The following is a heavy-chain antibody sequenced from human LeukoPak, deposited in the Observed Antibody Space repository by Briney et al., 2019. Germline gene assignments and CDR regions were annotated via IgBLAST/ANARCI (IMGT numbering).Heavy chain of an antibody. D-gene: IGHD3-22*01. V-gene: IGHV4-34*01. CDR2: INHSGST. CDR1: GGSFSGYY. CDR3: ARFYYYDSSGYYNYFDY. J-gene: IGHJ4*02. Sequence: SETLSLTCAVYGGSFSGYYWSWIRQPPGKGLEWIGEINHSGSTNYNPSLKSRVTISVDTSKNQFSPKLSSVTAADTAVYYCARFYYYDSSGYYNYFDYWGQGTLVTVSS.